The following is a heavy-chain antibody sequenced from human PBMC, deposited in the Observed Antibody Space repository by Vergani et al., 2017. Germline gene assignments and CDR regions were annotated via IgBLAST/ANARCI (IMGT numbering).Heavy chain of an antibody. CDR2: IKQDGSEK. D-gene: IGHD6-19*01. Sequence: EVQLVESGGGLVQPGGSLRLSCAASGFTFSSYWMSWVRQAPGKGLEWVANIKQDGSEKYYVDSVKGRFTISRDNAKNSLYLQMNSLRAEDTAVYYCAXRGYDGYSSGWFDAFDIWGQGTMVTVSS. V-gene: IGHV3-7*01. CDR3: AXRGYDGYSSGWFDAFDI. CDR1: GFTFSSYW. J-gene: IGHJ3*02.